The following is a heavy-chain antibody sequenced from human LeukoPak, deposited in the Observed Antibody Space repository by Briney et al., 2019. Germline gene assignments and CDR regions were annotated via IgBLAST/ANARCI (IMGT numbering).Heavy chain of an antibody. J-gene: IGHJ4*02. V-gene: IGHV3-33*01. D-gene: IGHD2-2*01. CDR1: GFTFSSYR. Sequence: PGGSLRLSCAASGFTFSSYRMSWLPQAPGKGREGVAIISYDASKYYYADSVKGRFTISRDNSKNTLFLEMNSLRAEDTAVYFCASVYSPPYCSSTSCYRSHTALDYWGQGTLVTVSS. CDR2: ISYDASKY. CDR3: ASVYSPPYCSSTSCYRSHTALDY.